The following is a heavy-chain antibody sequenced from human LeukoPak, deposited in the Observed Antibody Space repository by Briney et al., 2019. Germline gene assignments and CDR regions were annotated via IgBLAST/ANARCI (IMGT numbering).Heavy chain of an antibody. Sequence: RASVTVSCKASGYTFTSYGISWVRQAPGQGLEWMGWISAYNGNTNYAQKLQGRVTMTTDTSTSTAYMELRSLRSDDTAVYYCARDGTIAVAGTFDYWGQGTLVTVSS. D-gene: IGHD6-19*01. CDR1: GYTFTSYG. CDR2: ISAYNGNT. V-gene: IGHV1-18*01. CDR3: ARDGTIAVAGTFDY. J-gene: IGHJ4*02.